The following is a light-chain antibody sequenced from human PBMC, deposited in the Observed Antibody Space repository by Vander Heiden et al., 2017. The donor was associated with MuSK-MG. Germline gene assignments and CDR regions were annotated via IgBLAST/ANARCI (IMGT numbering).Light chain of an antibody. Sequence: DIKLTQSPSSLSASVGDRVTITCRASQTIFNYLNWYQQSPGKAPKLLIYSASTLQSGTPPRFSGSGSGTDFTLVISRLQPEDFATYYCQQGDNTPLTFGGGTKIETK. CDR3: QQGDNTPLT. CDR1: QTIFNY. CDR2: SAS. V-gene: IGKV1-39*01. J-gene: IGKJ4*01.